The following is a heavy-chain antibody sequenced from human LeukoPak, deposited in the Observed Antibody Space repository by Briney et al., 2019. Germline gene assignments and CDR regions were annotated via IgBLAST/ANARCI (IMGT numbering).Heavy chain of an antibody. Sequence: GGSLRLSCAASGFTFSSYSMNWVRQAPGKGLEWVSSISSSSSYIYYADSVKGRFTISRDNAKNSLYLQMNSLRAEDTAVYYCARESVYDFWSGYYRFGFDPWGQGTLVTVSS. D-gene: IGHD3-3*01. CDR3: ARESVYDFWSGYYRFGFDP. CDR2: ISSSSSYI. V-gene: IGHV3-21*01. J-gene: IGHJ5*02. CDR1: GFTFSSYS.